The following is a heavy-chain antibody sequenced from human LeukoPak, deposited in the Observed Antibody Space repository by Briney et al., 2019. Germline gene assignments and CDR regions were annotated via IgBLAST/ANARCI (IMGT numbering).Heavy chain of an antibody. Sequence: GGSLRLCCAASGFTFSSYWMSWVRQAPGKGLEWVANIKQDGSEKYYVDSVKGRFTISRDNAKNSLYLQMNSLRAEDTAVYYCARGPSYGPYYFDYWGQGTLVTVSS. CDR3: ARGPSYGPYYFDY. D-gene: IGHD4-17*01. J-gene: IGHJ4*02. V-gene: IGHV3-7*03. CDR2: IKQDGSEK. CDR1: GFTFSSYW.